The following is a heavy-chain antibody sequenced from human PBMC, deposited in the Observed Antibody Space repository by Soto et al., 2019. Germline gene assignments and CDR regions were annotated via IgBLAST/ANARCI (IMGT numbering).Heavy chain of an antibody. Sequence: PSETLSLTCAVYGGSFSGYYWTWIRQPPGTGLEWIGEINHSGSTNYNPSLKSRVTISVDTSKNQFSLKLTSVTAADTAVYYCARDKITGLCDYWGQGTLVTVS. J-gene: IGHJ4*02. CDR1: GGSFSGYY. CDR2: INHSGST. D-gene: IGHD2-8*02. V-gene: IGHV4-34*01. CDR3: ARDKITGLCDY.